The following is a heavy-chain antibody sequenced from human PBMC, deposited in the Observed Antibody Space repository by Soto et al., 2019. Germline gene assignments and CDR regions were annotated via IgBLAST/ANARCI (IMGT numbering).Heavy chain of an antibody. CDR1: GGSFSAYY. Sequence: QVQLQQWGAGLLKPSETLSLTCAVNGGSFSAYYWTWIRQPPGRGLEWIGEIDHSGSTNYNPSLESRVTISIDTAKYRFSLNVTSVTAADTAVYYCVRGLRYSGMDVWGQGTTVTVS. J-gene: IGHJ6*02. CDR3: VRGLRYSGMDV. CDR2: IDHSGST. V-gene: IGHV4-34*01. D-gene: IGHD2-15*01.